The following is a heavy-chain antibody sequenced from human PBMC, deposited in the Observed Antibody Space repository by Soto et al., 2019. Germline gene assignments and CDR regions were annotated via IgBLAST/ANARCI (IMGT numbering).Heavy chain of an antibody. Sequence: DVVLVNSGGGFVRPGESLRLSCGASGFRFTSFGMNWVRQGPGKGLEWLSYISGLSATTYYADSVRVRFTVSRDNDMNLVFLQLNNLRGDYTAVYYCTRGGAARPDYWGQGSRVVVSS. D-gene: IGHD2-15*01. CDR3: TRGGAARPDY. CDR2: ISGLSATT. V-gene: IGHV3-48*04. CDR1: GFRFTSFG. J-gene: IGHJ4*02.